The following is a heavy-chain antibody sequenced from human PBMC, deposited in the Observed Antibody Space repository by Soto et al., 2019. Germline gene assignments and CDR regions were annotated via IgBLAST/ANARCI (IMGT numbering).Heavy chain of an antibody. J-gene: IGHJ4*02. CDR1: GGSFSGYY. V-gene: IGHV4-34*01. CDR3: AGARLEWLAPSYYFDY. Sequence: SETLSLTCAVYGGSFSGYYWSWIRQPPGKGLEWIGEINHSGSTNYNPSLKSRVTISVDTSKNQFSLKLSSVTAADTAVYYCAGARLEWLAPSYYFDYWGQGTLVTVSS. CDR2: INHSGST. D-gene: IGHD3-3*01.